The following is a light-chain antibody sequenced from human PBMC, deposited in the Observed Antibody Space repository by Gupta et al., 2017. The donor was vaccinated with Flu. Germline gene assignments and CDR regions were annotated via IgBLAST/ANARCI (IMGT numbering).Light chain of an antibody. CDR2: WAS. Sequence: DIVMTQSPDSLAVSLGERATINCKSSRSCLYISNNKNYLSWYQQKPGQPPKLLIYWASTREYGVPDRFSGGGSGTDFTLTISSRQAEDVAVYYCQQYVSTPQTFGQGTKVEIE. J-gene: IGKJ2*01. V-gene: IGKV4-1*01. CDR1: RSCLYISNNKNY. CDR3: QQYVSTPQT.